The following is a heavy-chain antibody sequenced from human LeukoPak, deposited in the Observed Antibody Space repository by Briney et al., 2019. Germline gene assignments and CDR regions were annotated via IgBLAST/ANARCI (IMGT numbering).Heavy chain of an antibody. CDR1: GGTFSSYT. Sequence: GSSVKVSCKASGGTFSSYTISWVRQAPGQGLEWMGRIIPILGIANYAQKFQGRVTITADKSTSTAYMELSSLRSEDTAVYYCASRYDFWGGSTDYWGQGTLVTVSS. J-gene: IGHJ4*02. CDR2: IIPILGIA. CDR3: ASRYDFWGGSTDY. V-gene: IGHV1-69*02. D-gene: IGHD3-3*01.